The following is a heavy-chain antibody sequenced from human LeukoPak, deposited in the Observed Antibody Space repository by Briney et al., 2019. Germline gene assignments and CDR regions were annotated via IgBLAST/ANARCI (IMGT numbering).Heavy chain of an antibody. CDR3: ARGYYDSSGYSLPFDY. D-gene: IGHD3-22*01. V-gene: IGHV4-59*01. Sequence: PSETLSLTCTVSGGSISSYYWSWIRQPPGKGLDWIGYIYYSGSTNYNPSLKSRVTISVDTSKNQFSLKLSSVTAADTAVYYCARGYYDSSGYSLPFDYWGQGTLVTVSS. J-gene: IGHJ4*02. CDR1: GGSISSYY. CDR2: IYYSGST.